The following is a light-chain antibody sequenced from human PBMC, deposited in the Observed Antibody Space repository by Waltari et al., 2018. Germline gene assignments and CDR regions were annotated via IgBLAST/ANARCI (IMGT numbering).Light chain of an antibody. V-gene: IGKV1-33*01. CDR3: QHFDNVPYT. J-gene: IGKJ2*01. Sequence: DIQMTQSPSSLSASVGDRVTITCQASQDITNYLNWYQQKTGKAPKLLIYDASNLETGVPSRFSGSGSGTDFTFTISSLQPEDIATYYCQHFDNVPYTFGQGTKLEIK. CDR2: DAS. CDR1: QDITNY.